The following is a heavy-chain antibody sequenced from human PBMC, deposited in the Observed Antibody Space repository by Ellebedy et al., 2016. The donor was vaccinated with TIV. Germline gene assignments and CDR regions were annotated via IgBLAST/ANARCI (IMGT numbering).Heavy chain of an antibody. CDR1: GYTFTKYP. D-gene: IGHD6-13*01. CDR3: ARDPKPGLAAGGDF. CDR2: INSANGNT. V-gene: IGHV1-3*04. Sequence: AASVKVSCKTSGYTFTKYPMHWVRQAPGQRLEWMGWINSANGNTEYSQKFQDRVNITSDTSASTGYMELSRLRAEDTAVYFCARDPKPGLAAGGDFWGQGPLVTVSS. J-gene: IGHJ4*02.